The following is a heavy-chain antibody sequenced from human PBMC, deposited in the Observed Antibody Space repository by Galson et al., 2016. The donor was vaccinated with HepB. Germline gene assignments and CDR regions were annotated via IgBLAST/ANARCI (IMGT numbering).Heavy chain of an antibody. V-gene: IGHV3-33*01. Sequence: SLRLSCAASGFMFTNYAIHWVRQAPGKGLEWVAVIWYAGSNKYYADSVTGRFTLSRDNSKNTLLLQMNSLRADDTAVYYCTRELKPSAIDYWGQGTLVTASS. J-gene: IGHJ4*02. CDR3: TRELKPSAIDY. D-gene: IGHD2-2*01. CDR1: GFMFTNYA. CDR2: IWYAGSNK.